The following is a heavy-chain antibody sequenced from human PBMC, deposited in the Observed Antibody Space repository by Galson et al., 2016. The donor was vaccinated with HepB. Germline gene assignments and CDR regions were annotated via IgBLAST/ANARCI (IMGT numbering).Heavy chain of an antibody. V-gene: IGHV1-46*01. CDR2: IHPSGAYT. Sequence: SVKVSCKASDNTFSKDYIHWVRQAPGQGLQWLGTIHPSGAYTTYAQRFDGRVTMTRDMATNTVYMELRALTSKDTAVYYCARANYDLLTGYYSGLDHWGQGTLV. CDR1: DNTFSKDY. D-gene: IGHD3-9*01. J-gene: IGHJ4*02. CDR3: ARANYDLLTGYYSGLDH.